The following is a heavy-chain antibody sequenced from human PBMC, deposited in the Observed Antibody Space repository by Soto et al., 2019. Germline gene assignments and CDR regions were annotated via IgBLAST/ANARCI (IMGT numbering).Heavy chain of an antibody. D-gene: IGHD1-20*01. V-gene: IGHV4-31*03. CDR2: IYYSGIT. CDR3: ARSPVYYFDY. Sequence: SETLSLTCTVSGGSIGSGGYYWSWIRQHPGKGLEWIGYIYYSGITYYNPSLKSRVTISVDTSKNQFSLKLSSVTAADTAVYYCARSPVYYFDYWGQGTLVTVS. J-gene: IGHJ4*02. CDR1: GGSIGSGGYY.